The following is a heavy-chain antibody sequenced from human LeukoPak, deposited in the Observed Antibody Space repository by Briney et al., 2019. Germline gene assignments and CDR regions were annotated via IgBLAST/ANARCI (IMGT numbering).Heavy chain of an antibody. CDR2: ISASGSTI. D-gene: IGHD1-14*01. CDR3: ARGNPNRNALDL. J-gene: IGHJ3*01. CDR1: GFTFSDYY. V-gene: IGHV3-11*04. Sequence: GGSLRLSCAASGFTFSDYYMAWIRQAPGKGLEYISHISASGSTIHYGDSVKGRFTIFRDDARNSVYLQMTSLRAEDTAVYYCARGNPNRNALDLWGQGTMVTISS.